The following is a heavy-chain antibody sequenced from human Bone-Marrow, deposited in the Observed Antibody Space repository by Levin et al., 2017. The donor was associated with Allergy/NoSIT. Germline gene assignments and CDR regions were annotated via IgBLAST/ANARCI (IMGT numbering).Heavy chain of an antibody. CDR1: GGSVSSGSYY. V-gene: IGHV4-61*01. CDR2: IYYSGST. D-gene: IGHD3-3*01. J-gene: IGHJ5*02. CDR3: ARGGDYDFWSGYPQGWFDP. Sequence: RSETLSLTCTVSGGSVSSGSYYWSWIRQPPGKGLEWIGYIYYSGSTNYNPSLKSRVTISVDTSKNQFSLKLSSVTAADTAVYYCARGGDYDFWSGYPQGWFDPWGQGTLVTVSS.